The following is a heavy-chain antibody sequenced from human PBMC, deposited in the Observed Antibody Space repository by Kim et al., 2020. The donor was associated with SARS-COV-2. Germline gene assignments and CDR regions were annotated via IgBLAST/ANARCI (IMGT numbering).Heavy chain of an antibody. CDR3: AKDLSGVEMATTLDY. CDR1: GFTFSSYG. J-gene: IGHJ4*02. Sequence: GGSLRLSCAASGFTFSSYGMHWVRQAPGKGLEWVAVISYDGSNKYYADSVKGRFTISRDNSKNTLYLQMNSLRAEDTAVYYCAKDLSGVEMATTLDYWGQGTLVTVSS. D-gene: IGHD1-1*01. V-gene: IGHV3-30*18. CDR2: ISYDGSNK.